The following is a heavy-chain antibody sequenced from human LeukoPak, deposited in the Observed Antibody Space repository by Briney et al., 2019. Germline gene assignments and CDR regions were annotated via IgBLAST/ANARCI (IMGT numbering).Heavy chain of an antibody. J-gene: IGHJ5*02. D-gene: IGHD2-2*02. CDR2: INHSGST. CDR3: ARRGSYQLLYLPYSSPRGGWFDP. V-gene: IGHV4-39*07. Sequence: SETLSLTCTVSGGSISSSSYYWGWIRQPPGKGLEWIGEINHSGSTNYNPSLKSRVTISVDTSKNQFSLKLSSVTAADTAVYYCARRGSYQLLYLPYSSPRGGWFDPWGQGTLVTVSS. CDR1: GGSISSSSYY.